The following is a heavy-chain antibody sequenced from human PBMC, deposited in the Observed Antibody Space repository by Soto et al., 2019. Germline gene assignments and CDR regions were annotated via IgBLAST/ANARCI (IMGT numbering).Heavy chain of an antibody. CDR3: ARAVYCTTANCWDDFHYYEIDV. V-gene: IGHV4-4*02. Sequence: QVQLQQSGPGLVKPSGTLSLTCFVSGDSINTTYWWSWVRQAPEKGLEWIGEILHTGGRSYMPSRRGRITLSVDTSKNQFSLTLTSVTAADTAVYYCARAVYCTTANCWDDFHYYEIDVWGQGTAFTVSS. CDR1: GDSINTTYW. D-gene: IGHD2-8*01. J-gene: IGHJ6*02. CDR2: ILHTGGR.